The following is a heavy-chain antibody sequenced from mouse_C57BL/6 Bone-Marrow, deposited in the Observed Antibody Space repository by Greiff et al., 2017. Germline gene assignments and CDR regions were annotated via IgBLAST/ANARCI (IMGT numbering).Heavy chain of an antibody. CDR1: GYTFTSYW. J-gene: IGHJ1*03. D-gene: IGHD1-1*01. CDR3: ARDYYGSPWYFDV. Sequence: QVQLQQSGAEPVMPGASVKLSCKASGYTFTSYWMHWVKQRPGQGLEWIGEIDPSDSYTNYNQKFKGKSTLTVDKSSSTAYMQLSSLTSEDSAVYYCARDYYGSPWYFDVWGTGTTVTVSS. V-gene: IGHV1-69*01. CDR2: IDPSDSYT.